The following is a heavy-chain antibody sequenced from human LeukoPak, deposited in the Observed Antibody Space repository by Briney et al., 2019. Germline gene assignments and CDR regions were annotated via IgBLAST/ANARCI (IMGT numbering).Heavy chain of an antibody. Sequence: GATVKISCKVSGYTFTDYYMHWVQQAPGKGLEWMGLVDPEDGETIYAEKFQGRVTITADTSTDTAYMELSSLRSEDTAVYYCARAGGYYDSSGLSPPFDYWGQGTLVTVSS. CDR2: VDPEDGET. CDR1: GYTFTDYY. J-gene: IGHJ4*02. CDR3: ARAGGYYDSSGLSPPFDY. D-gene: IGHD3-22*01. V-gene: IGHV1-69-2*01.